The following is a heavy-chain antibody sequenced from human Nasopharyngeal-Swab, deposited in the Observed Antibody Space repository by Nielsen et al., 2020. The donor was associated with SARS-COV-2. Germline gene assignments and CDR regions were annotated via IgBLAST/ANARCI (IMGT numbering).Heavy chain of an antibody. Sequence: GGSLRLSCAASGFTFSSYSMNWVRQAPGKGLEWVSSIGSSSSYIYYADSVKGRFTISRDNAKNSLYLQMNSLRAEDTAVHYCARDLWFGEIAFDIWGQGTMVTVSS. CDR2: IGSSSSYI. V-gene: IGHV3-21*01. CDR3: ARDLWFGEIAFDI. J-gene: IGHJ3*02. D-gene: IGHD3-10*01. CDR1: GFTFSSYS.